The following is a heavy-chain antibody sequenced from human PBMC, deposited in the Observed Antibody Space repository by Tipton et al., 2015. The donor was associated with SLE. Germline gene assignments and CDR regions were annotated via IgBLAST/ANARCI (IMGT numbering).Heavy chain of an antibody. CDR1: GVSISSSSYY. CDR3: ARIIAVADY. CDR2: IYYSGST. V-gene: IGHV4-39*07. J-gene: IGHJ4*02. Sequence: TLSLTCTVSGVSISSSSYYWGWIRQPPGKGLEWIGSIYYSGSTYYNPSLKSRVTISVDTSKNQFSLKLSSVTAADTAVYYCARIIAVADYWGQGTLVTVSS. D-gene: IGHD6-19*01.